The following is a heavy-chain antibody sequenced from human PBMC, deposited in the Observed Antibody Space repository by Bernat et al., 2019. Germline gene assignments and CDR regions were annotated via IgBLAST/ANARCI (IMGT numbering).Heavy chain of an antibody. CDR2: FDPEDGET. CDR3: ARGLNSSGWYGFWAFDI. V-gene: IGHV1-24*01. CDR1: GYTLTELS. Sequence: QVQLVQSGAEVKKPGASVKVSCKVSGYTLTELSMHWVRQAPGKGLEWMGGFDPEDGETIYAQKFQGRVTMTEETSTDTAYMELSRLRSDDTAVYYCARGLNSSGWYGFWAFDIWGQGTMVTVSS. D-gene: IGHD6-19*01. J-gene: IGHJ3*02.